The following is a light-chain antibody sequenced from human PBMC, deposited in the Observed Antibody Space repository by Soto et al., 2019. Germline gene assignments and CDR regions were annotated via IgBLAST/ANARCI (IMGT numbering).Light chain of an antibody. Sequence: QSVLTQPPSASGTPGQRVTISCSGSSSNIGSNTVNWYQQLPGTAPKLLIYNNNQRPSGVPDRFSGSKSGTSASLAISGLQSEDEADYYCAAGHDSLNGLVFGTGTKVTVL. CDR2: NNN. V-gene: IGLV1-44*01. CDR1: SSNIGSNT. J-gene: IGLJ1*01. CDR3: AAGHDSLNGLV.